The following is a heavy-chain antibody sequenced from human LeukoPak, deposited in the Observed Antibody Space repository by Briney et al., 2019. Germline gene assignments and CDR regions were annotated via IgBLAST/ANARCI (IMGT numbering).Heavy chain of an antibody. CDR3: ARARDRFTSVY. V-gene: IGHV4-30-4*01. D-gene: IGHD3-3*01. CDR2: IYYSGST. Sequence: SETLSLTCTVSGGSISSGDYYWSWIRQPPGKGLEWIGYIYYSGSTYYNSSLKSRVTISVDTSKNQFSLKLSSVTAADTAVYYCARARDRFTSVYWGQGTLVTVSS. J-gene: IGHJ4*02. CDR1: GGSISSGDYY.